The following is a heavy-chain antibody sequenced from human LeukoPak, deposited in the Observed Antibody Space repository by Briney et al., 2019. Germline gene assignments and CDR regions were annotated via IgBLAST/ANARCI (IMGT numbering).Heavy chain of an antibody. CDR1: GFTFSSYG. CDR3: AKPYTAMVNFDY. V-gene: IGHV3-30*02. D-gene: IGHD5-18*01. Sequence: GGTLRLSCAASGFTFSSYGMHWVRQAPGKGLEWVAFIQYDGSNKYYADSVKGRFTISRDNSKNTLYLQMNSLRAEDTAVYYCAKPYTAMVNFDYWGQGTLVTVSS. J-gene: IGHJ4*02. CDR2: IQYDGSNK.